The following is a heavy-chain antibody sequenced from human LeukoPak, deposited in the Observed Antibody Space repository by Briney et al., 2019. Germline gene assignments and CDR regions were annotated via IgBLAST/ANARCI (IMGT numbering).Heavy chain of an antibody. V-gene: IGHV4-30-4*01. J-gene: IGHJ3*02. CDR1: GGSISSGDYY. Sequence: SETLSLTCTVSGGSISSGDYYGRWIRQPPGKGLEWIGYICYRGSTYYNPSLKSRVTISVDTSKNQFSLKLSSVTAADTAVYYCARGTNVLLWFGESPDAFDIWGQGTMVTVSS. CDR2: ICYRGST. D-gene: IGHD3-10*01. CDR3: ARGTNVLLWFGESPDAFDI.